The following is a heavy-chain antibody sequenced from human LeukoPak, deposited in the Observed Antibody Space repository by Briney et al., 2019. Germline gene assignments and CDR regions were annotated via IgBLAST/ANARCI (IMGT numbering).Heavy chain of an antibody. CDR3: ARSIAVAGTAPLWFDP. CDR1: GYTFTGYY. J-gene: IGHJ5*02. V-gene: IGHV1-2*02. CDR2: IDPNSGGT. Sequence: ASVKVSCKASGYTFTGYYMHWVRQAPGQGLEWMGWIDPNSGGTNYAQKFQGRVTMTRDTSISTAYMELSRLRSDDTAVYYCARSIAVAGTAPLWFDPWGQGTLVTVSS. D-gene: IGHD6-19*01.